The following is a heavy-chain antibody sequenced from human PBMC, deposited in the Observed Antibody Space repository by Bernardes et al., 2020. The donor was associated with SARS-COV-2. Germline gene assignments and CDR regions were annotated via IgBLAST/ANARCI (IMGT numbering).Heavy chain of an antibody. CDR2: ISSSGSTI. D-gene: IGHD3-10*01. Sequence: GGSLRLSCAASGFSFNNYEMNWVRQAPGKGLEWVSYISSSGSTIYYADSVKGRFTIFRDNTKNSLYLQMNSLRDEDTAVYYCARDFGGYFDYLGQGTLVTVSS. CDR3: ARDFGGYFDY. V-gene: IGHV3-48*03. J-gene: IGHJ4*02. CDR1: GFSFNNYE.